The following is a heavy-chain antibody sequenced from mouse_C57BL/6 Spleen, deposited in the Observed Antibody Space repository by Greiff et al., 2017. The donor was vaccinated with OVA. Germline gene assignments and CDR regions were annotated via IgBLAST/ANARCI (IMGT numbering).Heavy chain of an antibody. CDR1: GYTFTDYY. V-gene: IGHV1-76*01. Sequence: VQLKESGAELVRPGASVKLSCKASGYTFTDYYINWVKQRPGQGLEWIARIYPGSGNTYYNEKFKGKATLTAEKSSSTAYMQLSSLTSEDSAVYFCAREVPYYYGSSYPLSDVWGTGTTVTVSS. CDR2: IYPGSGNT. J-gene: IGHJ1*03. D-gene: IGHD1-1*01. CDR3: AREVPYYYGSSYPLSDV.